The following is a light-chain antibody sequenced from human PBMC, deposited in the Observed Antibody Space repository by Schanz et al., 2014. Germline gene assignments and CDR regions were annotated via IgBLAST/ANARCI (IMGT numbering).Light chain of an antibody. CDR1: SSDVGGYNF. V-gene: IGLV2-14*01. Sequence: QSVLTQPASVSASPGQSITISCTGTSSDVGGYNFVSWYQQHPGKAPKLIIYEVSTRPSGVSYRFSGSKSGNTASLTISGLQAEDEADYYCSSFTTTDTWVFGGGTKLTVL. CDR2: EVS. CDR3: SSFTTTDTWV. J-gene: IGLJ3*02.